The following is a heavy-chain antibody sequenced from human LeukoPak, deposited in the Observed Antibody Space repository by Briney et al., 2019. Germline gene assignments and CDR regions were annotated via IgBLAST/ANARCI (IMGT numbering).Heavy chain of an antibody. Sequence: GGSLRLSCAASGFTFSSYAMSWVRQAPGKGLEWVSAISGSGGSTYYADSVKGQFTISRDNSKNTLYLQMNSLRAEDTAVYYCASVPRRYSYGPWGQGTLVTVSS. V-gene: IGHV3-23*01. CDR2: ISGSGGST. D-gene: IGHD5-18*01. CDR1: GFTFSSYA. J-gene: IGHJ5*02. CDR3: ASVPRRYSYGP.